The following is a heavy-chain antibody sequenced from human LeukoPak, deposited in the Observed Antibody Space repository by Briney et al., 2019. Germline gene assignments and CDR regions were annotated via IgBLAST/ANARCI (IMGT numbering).Heavy chain of an antibody. CDR3: ARDPEGYCSGGSCYSYPDY. Sequence: PGGSLRLSCAASGFTFSSYSMSWVRQAPGKGLEWVAVISYDGSNKYYADSVRGRFTISRDNSKNTLYLQMNSLRAEDTAVYYCARDPEGYCSGGSCYSYPDYWGQGTLVTVSS. CDR1: GFTFSSYS. V-gene: IGHV3-30*03. J-gene: IGHJ4*02. CDR2: ISYDGSNK. D-gene: IGHD2-15*01.